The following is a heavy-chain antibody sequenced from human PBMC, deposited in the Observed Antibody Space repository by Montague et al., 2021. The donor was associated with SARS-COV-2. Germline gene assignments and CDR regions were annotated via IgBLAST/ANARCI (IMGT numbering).Heavy chain of an antibody. J-gene: IGHJ4*02. V-gene: IGHV4-31*03. CDR3: AGDVGWYSSSWFDY. CDR1: GGSISSGGYY. Sequence: TLSLTCTVSGGSISSGGYYWSWIRQPPGKGLEWIGYIYYSRSTYYNTSLNSRVTITVETSKNKFSLKLSPVTTAATAVEYCAGDVGWYSSSWFDYWGQGTLVTVSS. D-gene: IGHD6-13*01. CDR2: IYYSRST.